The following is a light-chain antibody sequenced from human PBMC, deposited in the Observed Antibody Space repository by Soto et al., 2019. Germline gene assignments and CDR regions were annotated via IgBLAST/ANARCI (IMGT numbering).Light chain of an antibody. CDR3: PQSDVSTRP. Sequence: HSRSSLSASEGVRVTITCGESKSIRSYLNWYRLRPGKAPNVLIYDATRLPSGVPPVFSGSGEGTDFTLTITSLKLADGTPSGCPQSDVSTRPFCPGTKV. V-gene: IGKV1-39*01. CDR2: DAT. CDR1: KSIRSY. J-gene: IGKJ1*01.